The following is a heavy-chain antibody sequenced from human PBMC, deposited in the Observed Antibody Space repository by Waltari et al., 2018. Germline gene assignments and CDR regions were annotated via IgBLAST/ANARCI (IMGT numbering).Heavy chain of an antibody. CDR1: GFTFSSYG. J-gene: IGHJ4*02. CDR3: AKDHDFTIYYFDY. CDR2: ISGSGGST. Sequence: EVQLVESGGGLVQHGGSLRLSCAASGFTFSSYGMSWVRQAPGKGLEWVSGISGSGGSTYYADSVKGRFTISRDNSKNTLYLQMNSLRAEDTAVYYCAKDHDFTIYYFDYWGQGTLVTVSS. D-gene: IGHD2-21*02. V-gene: IGHV3-23*04.